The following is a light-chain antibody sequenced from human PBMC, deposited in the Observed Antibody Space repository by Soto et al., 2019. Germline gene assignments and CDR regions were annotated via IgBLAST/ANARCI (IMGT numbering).Light chain of an antibody. J-gene: IGKJ1*01. V-gene: IGKV3-20*01. Sequence: VLTQSPGTLSLSPGERTTLSCRASQNIRGNELAWYQQKPGQPPRLLIYRGYSRAPGIPDRFSGLGSGTEFILTISRLYPEDFVVYYCKEYGTSAPWTFCQGTRVEIK. CDR3: KEYGTSAPWT. CDR2: RGY. CDR1: QNIRGNE.